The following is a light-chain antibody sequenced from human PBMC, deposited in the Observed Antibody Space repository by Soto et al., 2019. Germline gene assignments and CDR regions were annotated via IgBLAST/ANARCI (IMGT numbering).Light chain of an antibody. V-gene: IGLV3-21*03. CDR3: QVWDTSGDHYV. CDR1: NIGSKS. CDR2: DDS. Sequence: TEPPSGRGVLEKTARITCRGNNIGSKSVDWYQQKPGQAPVLVVYDDSDRPSGIPERFSGSNSGNTATLPISRVEAGDEADYYFQVWDTSGDHYVFGTGSKVTVL. J-gene: IGLJ1*01.